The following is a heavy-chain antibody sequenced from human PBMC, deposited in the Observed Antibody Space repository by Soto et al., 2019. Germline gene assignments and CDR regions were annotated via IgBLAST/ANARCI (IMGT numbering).Heavy chain of an antibody. J-gene: IGHJ6*02. V-gene: IGHV3-23*01. CDR3: ARGLDYDFWSGYPPVPYYYYGMDV. CDR1: GFTFSRFA. Sequence: GGSLRLSCAASGFTFSRFAMYWVRQAPGKGLEWVSGIVEGGDITFYADPVKGRFTIARDNSKNTLFLQMSSLNAEDTAVYYCARGLDYDFWSGYPPVPYYYYGMDVWGQGTTVTVSS. CDR2: IVEGGDIT. D-gene: IGHD3-3*01.